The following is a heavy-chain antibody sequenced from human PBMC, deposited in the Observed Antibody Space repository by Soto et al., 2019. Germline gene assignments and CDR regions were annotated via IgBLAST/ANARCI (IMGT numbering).Heavy chain of an antibody. J-gene: IGHJ6*02. V-gene: IGHV3-48*02. CDR1: GFTFSSYS. CDR2: ISSSSGTI. Sequence: GGSLRLSCAASGFTFSSYSMNWVRQAPGKGLEWVSYISSSSGTIYYADSVKGRLTISRDNAKNSLYLQMNSLRDEDTAVYYCARDREAVAAFPYYYYYGMDVWGQGTTVTVSS. CDR3: ARDREAVAAFPYYYYYGMDV. D-gene: IGHD6-19*01.